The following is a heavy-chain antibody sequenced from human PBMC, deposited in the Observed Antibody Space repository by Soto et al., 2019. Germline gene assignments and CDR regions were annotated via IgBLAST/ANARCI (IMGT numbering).Heavy chain of an antibody. CDR3: ARGGLAGYSSDRKV. CDR2: INHSGST. Sequence: QVQLQQWGAGLLKPSETLSLTCAVYGGSFSGYYWSWIRQPQGKGLEWIGEINHSGSTNYNPSLNRRVTIPVATPMHQFSLKRSSVTATGTAGYYCARGGLAGYSSDRKVWGKGTLVAVP. J-gene: IGHJ4*02. CDR1: GGSFSGYY. V-gene: IGHV4-34*01. D-gene: IGHD6-19*01.